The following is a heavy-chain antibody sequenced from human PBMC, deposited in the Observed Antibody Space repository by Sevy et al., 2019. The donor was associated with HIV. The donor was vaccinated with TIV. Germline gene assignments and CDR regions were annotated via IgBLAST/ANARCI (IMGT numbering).Heavy chain of an antibody. D-gene: IGHD3-16*01. V-gene: IGHV3-30*14. Sequence: GGSLRLSCAASGFTFSDYSMHWVRQAPGKGLEWVAVISYDGRNYKYNVDSVKGRFTISRDNSKNTLFLQTNSLRAEDSAIYYCARDRGEILHSAFDYWGQGTLVTVSS. CDR3: ARDRGEILHSAFDY. CDR1: GFTFSDYS. J-gene: IGHJ4*02. CDR2: ISYDGRNYK.